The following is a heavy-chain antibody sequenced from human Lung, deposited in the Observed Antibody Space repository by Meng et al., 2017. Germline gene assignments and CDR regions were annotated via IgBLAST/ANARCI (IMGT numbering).Heavy chain of an antibody. J-gene: IGHJ4*02. CDR2: INHSGST. V-gene: IGHV4-34*01. CDR3: ARGPTTMAHDFDY. Sequence: QPWAADLFQPSGTLSLPWLCSGGSFIDYYWSWIRQPPGKGLEWIGEINHSGSTNYNPSLESRATISVDTSQNNLSLKLSSVTAADSAVYYCARGPTTMAHDFDYWGQGTLVTVSS. CDR1: GGSFIDYY. D-gene: IGHD4-11*01.